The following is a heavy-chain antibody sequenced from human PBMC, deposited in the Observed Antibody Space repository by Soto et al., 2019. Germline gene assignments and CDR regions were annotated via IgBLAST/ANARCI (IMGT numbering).Heavy chain of an antibody. CDR3: RGELLGVSRDV. D-gene: IGHD3-10*01. CDR1: GYTFTCYH. J-gene: IGHJ6*02. CDR2: INPNSGGT. Sequence: GXSVKVCCKASGYTFTCYHRQLVRQAPGQGLEWMGWINPNSGGTNYAQKFQGRVTMTRDTSISTAYMELSRLRSDDTAVYYCRGELLGVSRDVWGPGTTVTVSS. V-gene: IGHV1-2*02.